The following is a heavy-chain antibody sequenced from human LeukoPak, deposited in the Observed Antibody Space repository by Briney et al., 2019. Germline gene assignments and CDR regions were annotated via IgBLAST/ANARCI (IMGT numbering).Heavy chain of an antibody. CDR2: IYYSGHT. J-gene: IGHJ4*02. D-gene: IGHD1-26*01. CDR1: GGSISSSNYY. V-gene: IGHV4-39*01. Sequence: SETLSLTCTVSGGSISSSNYYWGWIRQPPGKGLEWIGSIYYSGHTHYNASLKSRLTISVDTSKNQFSLKLSSAAAADTAVYYCARHGLTSGSYSRFDYWGQGTLVTVSS. CDR3: ARHGLTSGSYSRFDY.